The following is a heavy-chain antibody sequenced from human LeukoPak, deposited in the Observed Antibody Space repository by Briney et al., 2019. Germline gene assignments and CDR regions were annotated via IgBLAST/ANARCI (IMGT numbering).Heavy chain of an antibody. CDR3: ARRFGGSQGEGFDY. CDR2: VHYIGTT. Sequence: PSETLSLTCTVSGGSISSGGYYWTWIRQTPGKGLEWIAFVHYIGTTNYDPSLKSRVTLSLDTSKNQFSLKLTSVSAADTAVYYCARRFGGSQGEGFDYWGQGTLVTVSS. J-gene: IGHJ4*02. D-gene: IGHD1-26*01. V-gene: IGHV4-61*08. CDR1: GGSISSGGYY.